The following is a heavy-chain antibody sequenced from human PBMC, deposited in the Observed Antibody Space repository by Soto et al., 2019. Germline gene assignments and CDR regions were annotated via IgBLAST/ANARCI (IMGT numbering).Heavy chain of an antibody. J-gene: IGHJ4*02. CDR2: ISYDGSQK. Sequence: QVQLVESGGGVVQPGRSLRLSCAASGFTFSNVMHWVRQAPGKGLEWVAVISYDGSQKFYADSVKGRFTISRDNSKNTVYLQMNSLRSEDTAVYYCARDRCGYVSGAFDFWGQGTLVTVPS. CDR3: ARDRCGYVSGAFDF. V-gene: IGHV3-30*04. CDR1: GFTFSNV. D-gene: IGHD3-10*01.